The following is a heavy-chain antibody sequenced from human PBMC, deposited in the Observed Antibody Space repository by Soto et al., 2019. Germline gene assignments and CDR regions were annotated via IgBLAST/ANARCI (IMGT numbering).Heavy chain of an antibody. CDR2: ISYDGSNK. CDR1: GFTFSSYG. D-gene: IGHD2-21*02. Sequence: QVQLVESGGGVVQPGRSLRLSCAASGFTFSSYGMHWVRQAPGKGLEWVAVISYDGSNKYYADSVKSRFTISRDNSKNTLYMQMNSLRAEDTSVYYCAKDKQIVVVTAPFDSWGQGTLVTVST. CDR3: AKDKQIVVVTAPFDS. V-gene: IGHV3-30*18. J-gene: IGHJ4*02.